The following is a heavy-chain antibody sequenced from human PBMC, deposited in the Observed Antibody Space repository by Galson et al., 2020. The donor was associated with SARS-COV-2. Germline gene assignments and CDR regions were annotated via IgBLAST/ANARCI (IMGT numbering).Heavy chain of an antibody. CDR2: IWYDGSNK. D-gene: IGHD6-13*01. CDR3: AKGGIEQLGSDFGFDP. J-gene: IGHJ5*02. Sequence: GGSLRLSCAASGFTFSSYGMHWVRQAPGKGLEWVAAIWYDGSNKYYADSVKGRFTISRDNSKNTLYLQMNSLRAEDTAVYYCAKGGIEQLGSDFGFDPWGQGTLVTVSS. V-gene: IGHV3-33*06. CDR1: GFTFSSYG.